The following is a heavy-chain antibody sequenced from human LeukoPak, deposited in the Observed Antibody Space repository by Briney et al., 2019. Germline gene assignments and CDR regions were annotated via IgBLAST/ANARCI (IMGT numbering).Heavy chain of an antibody. Sequence: ASVKVSCKASGYTFTGYYMHWVRQAPGQGLEWMGIINPSGGSTSYAQKFQGSVTMTRDTSTSTVYMELSSLRSEDTAVYYCARWRNDYYDSSGYYNDAFDIWGQGTIVTVSS. J-gene: IGHJ3*02. D-gene: IGHD3-22*01. CDR1: GYTFTGYY. CDR2: INPSGGST. CDR3: ARWRNDYYDSSGYYNDAFDI. V-gene: IGHV1-46*01.